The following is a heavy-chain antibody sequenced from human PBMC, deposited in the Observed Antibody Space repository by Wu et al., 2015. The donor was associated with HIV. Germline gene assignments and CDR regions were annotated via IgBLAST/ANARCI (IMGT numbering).Heavy chain of an antibody. D-gene: IGHD6-19*01. CDR1: GGSFSNNA. CDR2: SIPIFGKA. Sequence: QVQLVQSGAEVKKPGSSVKVSCTASGGSFSNNAISWVRQAPGQGLEWMGGSIPIFGKAKYAQKFQGRVTITTDESTSTAYMELSSPRSGDTAVYYCATDFDYISGFVYWGQGTLVIVSS. J-gene: IGHJ4*02. V-gene: IGHV1-69*05. CDR3: ATDFDYISGFVY.